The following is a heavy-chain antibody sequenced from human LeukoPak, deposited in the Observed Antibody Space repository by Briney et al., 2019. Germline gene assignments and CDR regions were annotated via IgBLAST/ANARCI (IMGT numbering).Heavy chain of an antibody. CDR1: GYTFTGYY. CDR2: INPNSGGT. V-gene: IGHV1-2*02. CDR3: ARESSWSPPYDY. Sequence: ASVKVSCKASGYTFTGYYMHWVRQAPGQGLEWMGWINPNSGGTNYAQKFQGRVTMTRDTSISTAYMELSRLRSDDTAVYYCARESSWSPPYDYWGQGTLVTVSS. D-gene: IGHD6-13*01. J-gene: IGHJ4*02.